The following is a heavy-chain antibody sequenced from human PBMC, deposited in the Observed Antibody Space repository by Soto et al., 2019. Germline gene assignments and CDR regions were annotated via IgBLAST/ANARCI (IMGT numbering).Heavy chain of an antibody. J-gene: IGHJ6*02. D-gene: IGHD3-3*01. CDR2: IWYDGSNK. Sequence: GGSLRLSCAASGFTFSSYGMHWVRQAPGKGLEWVAVIWYDGSNKYYADSVKGRFTISRDNSKNTLYLQMNTLRAEDTAVYYCATETARYYYYYYGMDVWGQRNKVTVSS. CDR3: ATETARYYYYYYGMDV. V-gene: IGHV3-33*01. CDR1: GFTFSSYG.